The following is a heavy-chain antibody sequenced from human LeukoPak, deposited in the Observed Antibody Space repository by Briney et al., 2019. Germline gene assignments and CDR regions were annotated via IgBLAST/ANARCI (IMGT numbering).Heavy chain of an antibody. V-gene: IGHV3-48*04. CDR3: ARDVFSGYDLAPFDY. Sequence: PGGSLRLSCVDSGFTFSSYSMNWVRQAPGKGLEWVSYISSVGSTIYYADSVKGRFTISRDNAKNSLYLQMNSLRAEDTAVYYCARDVFSGYDLAPFDYWGQGTLVTVSS. D-gene: IGHD5-12*01. CDR2: ISSVGSTI. CDR1: GFTFSSYS. J-gene: IGHJ4*02.